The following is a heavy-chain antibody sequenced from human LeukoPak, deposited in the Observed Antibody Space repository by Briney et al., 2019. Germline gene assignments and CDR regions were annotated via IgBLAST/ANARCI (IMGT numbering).Heavy chain of an antibody. CDR1: GFTFSIYA. CDR3: AKARGSYAFEGADY. J-gene: IGHJ4*02. D-gene: IGHD1-26*01. V-gene: IGHV3-23*01. CDR2: ISGSGGST. Sequence: GGSLRLSCAASGFTFSIYAMSWVRQAPGKGLEWVSAISGSGGSTYYADSVKGRFTISRDNSKNTLYLQMNSLRAEDTAVYYCAKARGSYAFEGADYWGQGTLVTVSS.